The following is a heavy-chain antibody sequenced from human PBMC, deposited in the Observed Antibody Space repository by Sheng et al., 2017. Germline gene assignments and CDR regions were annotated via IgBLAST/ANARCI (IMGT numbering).Heavy chain of an antibody. CDR3: ARDIGGTGDLNMDV. Sequence: EVQLVESGGGLVQPGGSLRLSCAASGFTFSDHYMDWVRQAPGKGLEWVGRTRNKANSYTTEYAASVKGRFTISRDDSKNSLYLQMNSLKTEDTAVYYCARDIGGTGDLNMDVWGQGTTVTVSS. CDR1: GFTFSDHY. CDR2: TRNKANSYTT. D-gene: IGHD7-27*01. V-gene: IGHV3-72*01. J-gene: IGHJ6*02.